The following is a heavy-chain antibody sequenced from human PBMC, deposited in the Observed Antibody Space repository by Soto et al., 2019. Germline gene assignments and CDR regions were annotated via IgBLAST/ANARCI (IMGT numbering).Heavy chain of an antibody. J-gene: IGHJ6*02. CDR3: ARGDLYGMDV. CDR1: AFTFTRYS. V-gene: IGHV3-21*01. Sequence: EVHLVESGGGLVKPGGSLRLSCAASAFTFTRYSMNWVRQAPGKGLEWVSSISSSSTYIYYTDSVKGRFTISRDNAKNSLYLQMNSLRAEDTAVYYCARGDLYGMDVWGQGTTVTVSS. CDR2: ISSSSTYI.